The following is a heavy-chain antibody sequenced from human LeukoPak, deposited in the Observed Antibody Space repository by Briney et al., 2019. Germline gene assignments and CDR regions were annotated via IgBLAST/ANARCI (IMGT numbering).Heavy chain of an antibody. Sequence: PGGSLRLSCAAAGFIFSKYARNWVRQAPGKGLERVSYISSSSSAIYYADSVKGRFTISRDIAKNSLYLQMNSLRVEDTAVYYCARRGDTPMVGDYWGQGTLVAVSS. CDR3: ARRGDTPMVGDY. J-gene: IGHJ4*02. CDR2: ISSSSSAI. V-gene: IGHV3-48*01. CDR1: GFIFSKYA. D-gene: IGHD5-18*01.